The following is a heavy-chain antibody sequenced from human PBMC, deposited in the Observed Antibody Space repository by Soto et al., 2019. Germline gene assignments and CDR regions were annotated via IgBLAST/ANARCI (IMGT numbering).Heavy chain of an antibody. J-gene: IGHJ4*02. CDR3: AKDRLGSHYLFDY. CDR2: IKQDGSEK. Sequence: GSLRLSCSASGFNVSTYWMSWVRHAPGKGLEWVANIKQDGSEKYYVDSVKGRFTISRDKAKNSLYLQINSLRAEDTAVYYCAKDRLGSHYLFDYWGQGTLVTGSS. CDR1: GFNVSTYW. V-gene: IGHV3-7*03. D-gene: IGHD1-26*01.